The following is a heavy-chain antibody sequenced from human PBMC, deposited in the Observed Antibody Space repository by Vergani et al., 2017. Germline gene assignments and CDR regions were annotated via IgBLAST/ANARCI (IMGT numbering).Heavy chain of an antibody. CDR1: GFTFNNYK. V-gene: IGHV3-48*02. Sequence: VQLVESGGDLVQPGGSLRLSCEVSGFTFNNYKMKWVRQAPGKGLEWIAYISSRSDTTFYADSVKGRFTISRDNAKNSLYLQMNRLRDEDTGVYYCARVAVTPPHDYYYYMDVWGKGTTVTVSS. J-gene: IGHJ6*03. CDR2: ISSRSDTT. CDR3: ARVAVTPPHDYYYYMDV. D-gene: IGHD2-15*01.